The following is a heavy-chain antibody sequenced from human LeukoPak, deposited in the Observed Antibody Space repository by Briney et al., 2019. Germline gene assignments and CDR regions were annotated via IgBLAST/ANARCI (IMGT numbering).Heavy chain of an antibody. J-gene: IGHJ6*03. Sequence: GGSLRLSCAASGFTVSSNYMSWVRQAPGKGLEWVSVIYSGGSTYYADSVKGRFTISRDNSKNTLYLQMNSLRAEDTAVYYCARDVVVPAAREEDYYYYMDVWGKGTTVTVSS. CDR1: GFTVSSNY. CDR2: IYSGGST. D-gene: IGHD2-2*01. CDR3: ARDVVVPAAREEDYYYYMDV. V-gene: IGHV3-66*02.